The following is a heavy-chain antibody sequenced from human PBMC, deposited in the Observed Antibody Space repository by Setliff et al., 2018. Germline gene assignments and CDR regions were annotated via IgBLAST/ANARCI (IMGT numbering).Heavy chain of an antibody. Sequence: PGGSLRLSCGASGFTYNNCWVSWVRQAPGKGLEWVSTIYSGDRNTFYTDSVKGRFTIFRDSSKNTLYLQMTSLRAEDTAVYYCAKPQVELRWGFESWGQGTRVTVSS. CDR2: IYSGDRNT. J-gene: IGHJ4*02. D-gene: IGHD1-7*01. CDR1: GFTYNNCW. CDR3: AKPQVELRWGFES. V-gene: IGHV3-23*03.